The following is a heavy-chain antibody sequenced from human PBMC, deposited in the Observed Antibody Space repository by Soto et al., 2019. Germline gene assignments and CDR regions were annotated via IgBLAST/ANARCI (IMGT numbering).Heavy chain of an antibody. CDR2: INWNGGST. D-gene: IGHD2-15*01. J-gene: IGHJ5*02. Sequence: GGSLRLSCAASGFTFDDYGMSWVRQAPGKGLEWVSGINWNGGSTGYADSVKGRFTISRDNAKNSLYLQMNSLRAEDTALYHCARDLGYCSGGSCYSGSMYNWFDPWGQGTLVTVSS. CDR3: ARDLGYCSGGSCYSGSMYNWFDP. CDR1: GFTFDDYG. V-gene: IGHV3-20*01.